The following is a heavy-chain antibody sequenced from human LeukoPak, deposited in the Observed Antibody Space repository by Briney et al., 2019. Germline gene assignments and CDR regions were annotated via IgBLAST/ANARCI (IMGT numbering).Heavy chain of an antibody. CDR1: GFTFSSYW. Sequence: GGSLRLSCAASGFTFSSYWMHWVRQAPGKGLVWVSRINSDGSSTSYADPVKGRFTISRDNAKNTLYLQMNSLRAEDTAVYYCAKDMGIAAAGFDYWGQGTLVTVSS. J-gene: IGHJ4*02. CDR2: INSDGSST. V-gene: IGHV3-74*01. D-gene: IGHD6-13*01. CDR3: AKDMGIAAAGFDY.